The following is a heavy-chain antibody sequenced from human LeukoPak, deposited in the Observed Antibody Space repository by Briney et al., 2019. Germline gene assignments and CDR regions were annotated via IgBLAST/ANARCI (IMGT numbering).Heavy chain of an antibody. Sequence: SETLSLTCTVSGGSIISSSFWWGWIRQPPGKGLEWIGSIYYSGVSYYNTSLKSRVTISVDTSKNQFSLKLSSVTAADTAVYYCAREGMPFLTGYYLYWFDPWGQGTLVTVSS. J-gene: IGHJ5*02. CDR2: IYYSGVS. CDR1: GGSIISSSFW. V-gene: IGHV4-39*02. CDR3: AREGMPFLTGYYLYWFDP. D-gene: IGHD3-9*01.